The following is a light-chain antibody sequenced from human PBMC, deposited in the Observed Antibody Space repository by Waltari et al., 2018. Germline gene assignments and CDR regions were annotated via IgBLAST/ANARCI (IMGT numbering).Light chain of an antibody. CDR1: QDINHF. CDR2: GAS. V-gene: IGKV1-12*01. J-gene: IGKJ4*01. Sequence: CRASQDINHFLGWDQQKPGKAPYLLIYGASVLQSGVPARFSGSGSRTKFTLTINSLQPEGFATYFCQQANSFVPLTFGGGTRVQIK. CDR3: QQANSFVPLT.